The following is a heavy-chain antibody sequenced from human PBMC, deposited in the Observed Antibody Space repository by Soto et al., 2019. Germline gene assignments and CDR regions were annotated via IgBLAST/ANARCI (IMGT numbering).Heavy chain of an antibody. J-gene: IGHJ4*02. CDR2: IYYSGNT. D-gene: IGHD2-2*02. Sequence: QVQLQESGPGLVKPSETLSLTCTVSGGSVSSGSYYWSWIRQPPGKGLEWIGFIYYSGNTNYNPSLKSRVTIAVDTSKNQFSLRLSSVTAADTAVYYCARGNYLTPYLFDYWGQGTLFTVSS. CDR3: ARGNYLTPYLFDY. CDR1: GGSVSSGSYY. V-gene: IGHV4-61*01.